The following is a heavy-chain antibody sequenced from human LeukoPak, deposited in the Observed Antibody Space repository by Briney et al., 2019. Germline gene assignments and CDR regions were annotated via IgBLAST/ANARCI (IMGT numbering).Heavy chain of an antibody. J-gene: IGHJ6*03. CDR2: IIPIFGTA. V-gene: IGHV1-69*13. CDR1: GGTFSSYA. CDR3: ARGDFEDYYNYMDV. Sequence: SVKVSCKASGGTFSSYAISWVRQAPGQGLEWMGGIIPIFGTANYAQKFQGRVTITADESTSTAYMELSSLRSEDTAVYYCARGDFEDYYNYMDVWGKGTTVTVSS. D-gene: IGHD2-21*02.